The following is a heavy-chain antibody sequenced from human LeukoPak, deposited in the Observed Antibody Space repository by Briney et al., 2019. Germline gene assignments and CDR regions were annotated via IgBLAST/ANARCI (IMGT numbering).Heavy chain of an antibody. CDR2: IIPIFGTA. J-gene: IGHJ6*02. CDR3: ARDGRYCSSTSCYWESGMDV. D-gene: IGHD2-2*01. CDR1: GGTFNRYA. V-gene: IGHV1-69*13. Sequence: GASVKVSCKASGGTFNRYAISWVRQAPGQGLEWMGGIIPIFGTANYAQKFQGRVTITADESTSTAYMELSSLRSEDTAVYYCARDGRYCSSTSCYWESGMDVWGQGITVTVSS.